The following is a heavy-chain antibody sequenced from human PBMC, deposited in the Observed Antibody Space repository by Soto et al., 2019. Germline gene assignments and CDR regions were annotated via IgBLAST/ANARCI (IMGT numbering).Heavy chain of an antibody. V-gene: IGHV4-59*01. J-gene: IGHJ3*02. D-gene: IGHD1-26*01. CDR1: GGSISSYY. Sequence: SETLSLTCTVSGGSISSYYWSWIRQPPGKGLVWIGYIYYSGSTYYNPSLKSRVTISVDTSKNQFSLKLSSVTAADTAVYYCARDSGSYYRNDAFDIWGQGTMVTVSS. CDR3: ARDSGSYYRNDAFDI. CDR2: IYYSGST.